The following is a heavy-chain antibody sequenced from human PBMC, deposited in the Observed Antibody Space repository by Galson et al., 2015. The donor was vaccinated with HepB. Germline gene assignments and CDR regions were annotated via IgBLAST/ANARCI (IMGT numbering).Heavy chain of an antibody. D-gene: IGHD6-19*01. Sequence: SLRLSCAASGFTFSYYWMSWVRQAPGKGLEWVANIKPEGIEKFYVDSVKGRFTISRDNAKNSLYLQMSSLRAEDTAVYYCFSRQSDYWGQGTLVTVSS. CDR2: IKPEGIEK. V-gene: IGHV3-7*03. CDR1: GFTFSYYW. CDR3: FSRQSDY. J-gene: IGHJ4*02.